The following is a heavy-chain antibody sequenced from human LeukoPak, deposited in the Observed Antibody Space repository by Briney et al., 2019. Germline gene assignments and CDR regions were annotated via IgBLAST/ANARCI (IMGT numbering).Heavy chain of an antibody. Sequence: GGSLRLSCAASGHSLIHWVRQAPGQGLVWFSHINSDGSWTSYADSVKGRFTISKDNAKNTVYLQMNNLRAEDTAVYYCVSFYEAYWGRGTLVTVSS. J-gene: IGHJ4*02. V-gene: IGHV3-74*01. D-gene: IGHD2/OR15-2a*01. CDR1: GHSLI. CDR2: INSDGSWT. CDR3: VSFYEAY.